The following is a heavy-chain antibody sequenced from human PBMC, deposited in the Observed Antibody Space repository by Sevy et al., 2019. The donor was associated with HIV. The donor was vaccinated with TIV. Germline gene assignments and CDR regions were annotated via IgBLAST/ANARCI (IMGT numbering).Heavy chain of an antibody. CDR2: INPSGGST. Sequence: ASVKVSCKASGYTFTSYYMHWVRQAPGQGLEWMGIINPSGGSTSYAQKFQGRVTMARDTSTSTVYMELSSLRSEDTAVYYCARERPARFAVRGVTGIDYWGQGTLVTVSS. CDR1: GYTFTSYY. J-gene: IGHJ4*02. V-gene: IGHV1-46*01. D-gene: IGHD3-10*01. CDR3: ARERPARFAVRGVTGIDY.